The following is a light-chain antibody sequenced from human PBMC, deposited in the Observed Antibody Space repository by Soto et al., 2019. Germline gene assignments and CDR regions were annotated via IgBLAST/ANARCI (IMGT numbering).Light chain of an antibody. J-gene: IGKJ5*01. CDR2: DAS. CDR3: QQRSNWPPGIT. V-gene: IGKV3-11*01. Sequence: EIVLTQSPATLSLSPGERATLSCRASQSVSSYLDWYQQKPGQAPRLLIYDASNRATGIPARFSGSGSGTDFTLTISSLEPEDFAVYYCQQRSNWPPGITIGQGTRLEIK. CDR1: QSVSSY.